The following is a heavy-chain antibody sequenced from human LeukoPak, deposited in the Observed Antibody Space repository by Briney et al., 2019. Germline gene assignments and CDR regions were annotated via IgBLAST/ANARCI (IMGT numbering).Heavy chain of an antibody. Sequence: ASAKVSCKASGYTFIGYYIHWVRQAPGQGLEWMGWINPNSGGTNYAQNFQGRVTMTRDTSINTAYMELSTLTSDDTAVYYCARGRDLDCSSTSCSMFDYWGQGTLVTVSS. CDR1: GYTFIGYY. J-gene: IGHJ4*02. CDR2: INPNSGGT. D-gene: IGHD2-2*01. V-gene: IGHV1-2*02. CDR3: ARGRDLDCSSTSCSMFDY.